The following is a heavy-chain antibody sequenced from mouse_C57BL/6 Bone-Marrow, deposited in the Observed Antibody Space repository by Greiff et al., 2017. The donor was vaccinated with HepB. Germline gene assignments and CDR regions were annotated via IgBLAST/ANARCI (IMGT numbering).Heavy chain of an antibody. V-gene: IGHV5-4*01. CDR1: GFTFSSYA. CDR2: ISVGGSYT. CDR3: ARDPGSRDFDY. Sequence: EVQLVESGGGLVKPGGSLKLSCAASGFTFSSYAMSWVRQTPEKRLEWVATISVGGSYTYYPDNVKGRFTISRDNAKNNLYLQMSHLKSEDTAMYYCARDPGSRDFDYWGQGTTLTVSS. J-gene: IGHJ2*01. D-gene: IGHD1-1*01.